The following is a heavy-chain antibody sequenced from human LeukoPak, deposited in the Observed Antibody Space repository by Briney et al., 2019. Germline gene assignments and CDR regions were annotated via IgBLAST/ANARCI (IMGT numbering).Heavy chain of an antibody. CDR3: ARRAMVRGVIIPPSYFDY. J-gene: IGHJ4*02. CDR2: IIPIFGTA. V-gene: IGHV1-69*06. Sequence: ASVKVSCKASGGTFSSYAISWVRQAPGQGLEWMGGIIPIFGTANYAQKFQGRVTITADKSTSTAYMELSSLRSDDTAVYYCARRAMVRGVIIPPSYFDYWGQGTLVTVSS. D-gene: IGHD3-10*01. CDR1: GGTFSSYA.